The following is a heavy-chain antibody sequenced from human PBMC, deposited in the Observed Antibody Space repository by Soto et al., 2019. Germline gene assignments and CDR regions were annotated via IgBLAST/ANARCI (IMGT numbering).Heavy chain of an antibody. CDR3: ARGFSLWSGSSTVGYLYGMDV. V-gene: IGHV1-69*13. J-gene: IGHJ6*02. Sequence: GASVKVSCKASGGTFSSYAICWGRPAPGQRVEWVGGIIPIFGTANYAQKFQGRVTITADESTSTAYMELSSLRSEDTAVYYCARGFSLWSGSSTVGYLYGMDVWGQGTTVTVSS. CDR2: IIPIFGTA. CDR1: GGTFSSYA. D-gene: IGHD3-3*01.